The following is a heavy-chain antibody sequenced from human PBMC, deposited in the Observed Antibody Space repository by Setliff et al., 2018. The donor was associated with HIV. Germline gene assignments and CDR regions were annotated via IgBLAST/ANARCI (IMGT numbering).Heavy chain of an antibody. CDR2: INHSGST. J-gene: IGHJ5*02. Sequence: SETLSLTCTVSGGSASNSRYYWTWIRQPPGKGLEWIGEINHSGSTSYNPSLMSRVTISVDTSKNQFSLKLSSVTAADTAVYYCARSEGIAWFDPWGQGTLVTVSS. V-gene: IGHV4-39*07. D-gene: IGHD3-3*01. CDR3: ARSEGIAWFDP. CDR1: GGSASNSRYY.